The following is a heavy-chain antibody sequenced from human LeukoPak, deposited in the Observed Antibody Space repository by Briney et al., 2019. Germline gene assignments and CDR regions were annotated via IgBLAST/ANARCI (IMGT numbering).Heavy chain of an antibody. CDR3: ATGWGSSWTH. CDR2: FDPEDGET. D-gene: IGHD3-16*01. J-gene: IGHJ4*02. Sequence: ASVKVSCKASGYTFTGYYMHWVRQAPGQGLEWMGGFDPEDGETIYAQKFQGRVTMTEDTSTDTAYMELSSLRSEDTAVYYCATGWGSSWTHWGQGTLVTVSS. V-gene: IGHV1-24*01. CDR1: GYTFTGYY.